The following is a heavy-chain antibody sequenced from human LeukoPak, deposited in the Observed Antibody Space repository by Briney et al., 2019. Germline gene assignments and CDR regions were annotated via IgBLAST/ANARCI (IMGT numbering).Heavy chain of an antibody. CDR1: GFTFSDHW. J-gene: IGHJ4*02. V-gene: IGHV3-7*01. CDR3: ARDKGYGSDY. Sequence: GGSLRLSCEASGFTFSDHWMNWVRQAPGKGLEWVACIKQDGSQKDYVDSVKGRFTISRDNAKNSLYLQMSSLRAEDTAMYYCARDKGYGSDYWGPGVQVTVSS. CDR2: IKQDGSQK. D-gene: IGHD3-10*01.